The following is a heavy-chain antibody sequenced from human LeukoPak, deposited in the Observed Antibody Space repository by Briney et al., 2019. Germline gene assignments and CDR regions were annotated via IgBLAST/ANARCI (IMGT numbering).Heavy chain of an antibody. J-gene: IGHJ4*02. D-gene: IGHD6-19*01. Sequence: SETLSLTCTVSGGSISSLTYYWGWIRQPPGKGLEWIASIYYSGTTYYSPSLKGRVAISVNRSNNQFSLRLSSVTAADTAVYLCTGYSAGWSSGGGYWGQGTVVTVSS. CDR1: GGSISSLTYY. CDR2: IYYSGTT. CDR3: TGYSAGWSSGGGY. V-gene: IGHV4-39*01.